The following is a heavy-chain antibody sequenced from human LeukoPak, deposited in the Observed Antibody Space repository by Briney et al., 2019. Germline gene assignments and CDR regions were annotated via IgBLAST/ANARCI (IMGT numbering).Heavy chain of an antibody. D-gene: IGHD3-3*01. CDR3: ASSRHYDFWRVYYEIYFDY. V-gene: IGHV4-39*01. J-gene: IGHJ4*02. Sequence: SETLSLTCTVSGGSISSSSYYWGWIRQPPGKGLEWIGSIYYSGSTYYNPSLKSRVTISVDTSKNQFSLKLSSVTAADTAVYYCASSRHYDFWRVYYEIYFDYWGRGTLVTVSS. CDR1: GGSISSSSYY. CDR2: IYYSGST.